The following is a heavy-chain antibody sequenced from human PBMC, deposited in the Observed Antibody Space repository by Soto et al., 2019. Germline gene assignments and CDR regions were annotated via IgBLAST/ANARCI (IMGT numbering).Heavy chain of an antibody. CDR1: GGSISSSSYY. Sequence: PSETLSLTCTVSGGSISSSSYYWGWIRQPPGKGLEWIGSIYYSGSTYYNPSLKSRVTISVDTSKNQFSLKLSSVPAADTAVYYCARPSRAAQYFDYWGQGTLVTVS. CDR3: ARPSRAAQYFDY. J-gene: IGHJ4*02. V-gene: IGHV4-39*01. CDR2: IYYSGST.